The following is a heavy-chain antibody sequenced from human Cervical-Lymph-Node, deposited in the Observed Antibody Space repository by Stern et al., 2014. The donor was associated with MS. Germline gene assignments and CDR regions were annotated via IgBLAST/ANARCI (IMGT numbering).Heavy chain of an antibody. CDR1: GGSTSSTNYY. CDR3: ASLNGSGSYPDY. Sequence: QLQLQESGPGLVKPSETLSLTCTVSGGSTSSTNYYWGWIRQPPGKGLEWIASISHSGSSYSIPSLKSRLTISIDTPKTHFSRKCISVTAADTAVYYCASLNGSGSYPDYWGQGTLVIVSS. J-gene: IGHJ4*02. D-gene: IGHD3-10*01. V-gene: IGHV4-39*01. CDR2: ISHSGSS.